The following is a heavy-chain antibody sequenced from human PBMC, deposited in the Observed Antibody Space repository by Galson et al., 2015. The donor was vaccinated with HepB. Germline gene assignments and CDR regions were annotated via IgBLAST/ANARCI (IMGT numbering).Heavy chain of an antibody. CDR3: ARGGNSMVAAGRYWYLDL. V-gene: IGHV5-51*03. Sequence: QSGAEVKKPGESLKISCKGSGYSFTSYWIGWVRQMPGKGLEWMGIIYPGDSDTRYSPSFQGQVTISADKSISTAYLQWSSLKASDTAMYYCARGGNSMVAAGRYWYLDLWGRGTLVTVSS. J-gene: IGHJ2*01. CDR2: IYPGDSDT. D-gene: IGHD6-13*01. CDR1: GYSFTSYW.